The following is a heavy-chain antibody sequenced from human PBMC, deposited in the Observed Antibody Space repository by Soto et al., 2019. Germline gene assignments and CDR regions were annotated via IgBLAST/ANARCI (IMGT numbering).Heavy chain of an antibody. CDR3: ARAAGDAGGYFDY. CDR2: IWYDGSNK. D-gene: IGHD6-13*01. V-gene: IGHV3-33*01. Sequence: PVGSLRLSCAASGFTFSSYGMHWVRQAPGKGLEWVAVIWYDGSNKYYADSVKGRFTISRDSSKNTLYLQMNSLRAEDTAVYYCARAAGDAGGYFDYWGQGTLVTVSS. J-gene: IGHJ4*02. CDR1: GFTFSSYG.